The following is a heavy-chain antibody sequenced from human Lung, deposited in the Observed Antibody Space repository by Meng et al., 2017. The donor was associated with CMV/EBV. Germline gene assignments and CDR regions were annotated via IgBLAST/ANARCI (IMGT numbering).Heavy chain of an antibody. D-gene: IGHD1-26*01. CDR3: ERDLTVVVGPVTDY. J-gene: IGHJ4*02. V-gene: IGHV1-2*02. Sequence: ASEATCAGFSMHGVQQAPGEGLEWMEWISPDSGSTNNAQKLQGRVTIARNTSIRTAYMELSRPRSDETDVYYCERDLTVVVGPVTDYWGQGTLVTVSS. CDR1: EATCAGFS. CDR2: ISPDSGST.